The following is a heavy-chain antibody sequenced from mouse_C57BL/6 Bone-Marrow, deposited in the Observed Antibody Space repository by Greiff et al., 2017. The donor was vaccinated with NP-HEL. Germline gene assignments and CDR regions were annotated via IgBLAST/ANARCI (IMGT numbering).Heavy chain of an antibody. Sequence: VKLQESGAELARPGASVKLSCKASGYTFTSYGISWVKQRTGQGLEWIGEIYPRSGNTYYNEKFKGKATLTADKSSSTAYMELRSLTSEDSAVYFCAREGGIYDGYYFTFAYWGQGTLVTVSA. CDR1: GYTFTSYG. J-gene: IGHJ3*01. D-gene: IGHD2-3*01. V-gene: IGHV1-81*01. CDR3: AREGGIYDGYYFTFAY. CDR2: IYPRSGNT.